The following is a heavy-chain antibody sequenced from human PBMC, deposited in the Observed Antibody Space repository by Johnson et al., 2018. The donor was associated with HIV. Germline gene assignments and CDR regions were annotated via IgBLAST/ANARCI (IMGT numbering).Heavy chain of an antibody. CDR1: GFMFDEYT. D-gene: IGHD6-19*01. V-gene: IGHV3-43*01. CDR2: ISWDGGST. J-gene: IGHJ3*02. Sequence: QLVESGGGVVQPGRSLRLSCAASGFMFDEYTMHWVRQAPGKGLEWVSLISWDGGSTYYAASVKGRVTISRDNSKNSLYLQMNSLRTEDTALYYCAKDASSGWAGAFDIWGQGTMVTVSS. CDR3: AKDASSGWAGAFDI.